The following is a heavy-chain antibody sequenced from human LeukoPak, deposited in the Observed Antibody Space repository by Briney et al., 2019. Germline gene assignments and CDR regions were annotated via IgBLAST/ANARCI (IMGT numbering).Heavy chain of an antibody. CDR3: ARDHIAAADHYFDY. Sequence: GGSLRLSCAASGFTFSSYSMNWVRQAPGKGLEWVSSISSSSSYIYYADSVKGRFTISRDNAKNSLYLQMNSLRAEDTAVYYCARDHIAAADHYFDYWGQGTLVTVSS. J-gene: IGHJ4*02. D-gene: IGHD6-13*01. CDR2: ISSSSSYI. CDR1: GFTFSSYS. V-gene: IGHV3-21*01.